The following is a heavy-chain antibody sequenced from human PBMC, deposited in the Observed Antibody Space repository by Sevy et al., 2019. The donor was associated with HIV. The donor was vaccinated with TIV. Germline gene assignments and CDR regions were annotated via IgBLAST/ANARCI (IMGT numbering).Heavy chain of an antibody. V-gene: IGHV3-21*01. J-gene: IGHJ6*02. CDR3: ARPTSGMSEYEPLDNARFYGMDV. D-gene: IGHD1-20*01. Sequence: GGSLRLSCAASGLTFSSYSMNWVRQAPGRGLEWVSPITSGSSFIFYAGSVKGRFTISRDNAKNSLYLQMNSLRAEDTAVYYCARPTSGMSEYEPLDNARFYGMDVWGPWTTVTVSS. CDR2: ITSGSSFI. CDR1: GLTFSSYS.